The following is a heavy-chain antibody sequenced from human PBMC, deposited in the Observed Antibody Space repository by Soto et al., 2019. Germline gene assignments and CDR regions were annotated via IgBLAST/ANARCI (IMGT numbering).Heavy chain of an antibody. J-gene: IGHJ6*02. Sequence: ESGPTLVTPTQTLTLTCTFSGFSLSTSGVGVGWIRQPPGKALEWLALIYWDNDKRYSPSLQSRLTITKDTSKNQVVLTMSNMDPVDTATYYCVHSRCGGDCLQSYPSHYYYGMDVWGQGTTVTVSS. D-gene: IGHD2-21*02. CDR3: VHSRCGGDCLQSYPSHYYYGMDV. CDR2: IYWDNDK. CDR1: GFSLSTSGVG. V-gene: IGHV2-5*02.